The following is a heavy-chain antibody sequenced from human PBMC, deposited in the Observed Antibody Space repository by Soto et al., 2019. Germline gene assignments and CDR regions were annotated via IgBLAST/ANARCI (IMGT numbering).Heavy chain of an antibody. V-gene: IGHV1-18*04. J-gene: IGHJ4*02. CDR2: ISTYNGNT. D-gene: IGHD6-13*01. Sequence: GASVKVSCKASGYTFTSYGLNWVRQAPGQGLEWMGWISTYNGNTNFAQKFQGRVTMTTDTSTRTAYMELRSLRSDDTAVYYCARDYGIAAAAALGYWGRGTLVTVSS. CDR1: GYTFTSYG. CDR3: ARDYGIAAAAALGY.